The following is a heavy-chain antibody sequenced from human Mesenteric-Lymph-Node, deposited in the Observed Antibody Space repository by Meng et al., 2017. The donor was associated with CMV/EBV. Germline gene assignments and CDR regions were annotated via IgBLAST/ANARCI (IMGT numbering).Heavy chain of an antibody. CDR3: ARDEGFRDTSSGF. CDR1: GYTFTGYY. V-gene: IGHV1-2*06. J-gene: IGHJ4*02. CDR2: INSNSGGT. Sequence: KASGYTFTGYYMHWVRQAPGQGLEWMGRINSNSGGTNYAQKFQGRVTMTRDTSINTAYMELSRLTSDDTAVYYCARDEGFRDTSSGFWGQGTLVTVSS. D-gene: IGHD3-10*01.